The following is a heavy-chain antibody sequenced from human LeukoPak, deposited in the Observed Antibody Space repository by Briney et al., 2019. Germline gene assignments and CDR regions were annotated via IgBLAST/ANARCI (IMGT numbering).Heavy chain of an antibody. Sequence: GGSLRLSCAASGFTFSSYAMHWVRQAPGKGLEWVAVISYDGSNKYYADSAKGRFTISRDNSKNTLYLQMNSLRAEDTAVYYCARDTGTTDTAMVMALGAFDIWGQGTMVTVSS. V-gene: IGHV3-30*04. CDR1: GFTFSSYA. CDR2: ISYDGSNK. CDR3: ARDTGTTDTAMVMALGAFDI. D-gene: IGHD5-18*01. J-gene: IGHJ3*02.